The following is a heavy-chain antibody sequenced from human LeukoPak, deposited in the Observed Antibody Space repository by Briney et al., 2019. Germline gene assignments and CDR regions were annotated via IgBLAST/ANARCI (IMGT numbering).Heavy chain of an antibody. J-gene: IGHJ6*02. Sequence: SETLSLTCTVSGGSIISYYWSWIRHPPGKGLEWIGYIYYSGSTNYNPSLKRRVTIPVDTSKNKFSLKLNSVTAADTAVYYCARRYSSSWYGMDVWGQGTTVTVSS. CDR1: GGSIISYY. D-gene: IGHD6-13*01. V-gene: IGHV4-59*08. CDR2: IYYSGST. CDR3: ARRYSSSWYGMDV.